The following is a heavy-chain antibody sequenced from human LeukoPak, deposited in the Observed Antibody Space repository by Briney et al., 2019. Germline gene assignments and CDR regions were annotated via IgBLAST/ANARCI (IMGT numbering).Heavy chain of an antibody. CDR2: ISAYNGNT. CDR3: ARSSGLYQLGRDWFDP. J-gene: IGHJ5*02. D-gene: IGHD2-2*01. Sequence: ASVKVSCKASGYTFTSYGISWVRQAPGQGLEWMGWISAYNGNTNYAQKLQGRVTMTTDTSTSTAYMELRSLRSGDTTVYYCARSSGLYQLGRDWFDPWGQGTLVTVSS. CDR1: GYTFTSYG. V-gene: IGHV1-18*01.